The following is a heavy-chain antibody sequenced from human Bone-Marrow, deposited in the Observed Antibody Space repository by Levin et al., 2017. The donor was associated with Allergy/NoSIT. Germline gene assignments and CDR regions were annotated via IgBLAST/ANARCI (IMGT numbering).Heavy chain of an antibody. CDR1: GFTFSSYG. J-gene: IGHJ4*02. D-gene: IGHD3-10*01. CDR3: AKDSGHNIPLN. V-gene: IGHV3-30*18. Sequence: SLKISCVASGFTFSSYGMHWVRQAPGKGLEWVAVVSYDGRNKYYADSVKGRFTISKDNSKNTVFLQMNSLRAEDTAVYYCAKDSGHNIPLNWGQGTLVTVSS. CDR2: VSYDGRNK.